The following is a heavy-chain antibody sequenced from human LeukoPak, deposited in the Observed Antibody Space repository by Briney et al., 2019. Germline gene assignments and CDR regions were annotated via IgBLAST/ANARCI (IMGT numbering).Heavy chain of an antibody. CDR3: VRAAAYDSSGYSDDAFDI. CDR1: GYTFTNYY. J-gene: IGHJ3*02. Sequence: ASVKVSCKASGYTFTNYYMHWVRQAPGQGLEWVGIINPGDTSTTYAQKFQGRVTMTRDTSTSTVYMELSSLRSEDTAVYYCVRAAAYDSSGYSDDAFDIWGQGTMVTVSS. V-gene: IGHV1-46*01. CDR2: INPGDTST. D-gene: IGHD3-22*01.